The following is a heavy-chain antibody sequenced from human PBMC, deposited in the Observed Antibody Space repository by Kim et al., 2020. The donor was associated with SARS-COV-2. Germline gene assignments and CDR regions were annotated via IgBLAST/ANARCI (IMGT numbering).Heavy chain of an antibody. D-gene: IGHD4-17*01. V-gene: IGHV3-74*01. J-gene: IGHJ4*02. CDR3: ARVHPLNYGGNSFDY. Sequence: DSVKGRLTISRENAQNTLSLQMSSLRAEDTAVYYCARVHPLNYGGNSFDYWGQGTLVTVSS.